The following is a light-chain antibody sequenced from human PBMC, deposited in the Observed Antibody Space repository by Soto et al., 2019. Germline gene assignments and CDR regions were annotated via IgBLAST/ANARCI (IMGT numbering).Light chain of an antibody. J-gene: IGKJ2*01. Sequence: EILMTQSPATLSVSPGEEATLSCRASQTISNNLAWFQQRPGQAPRLLIHGASIRAPGVPARFSGSVSGTEFNFTITSLQSEDVAVYYCLQYNNWPMYTFGQGTKLDIK. V-gene: IGKV3-15*01. CDR3: LQYNNWPMYT. CDR1: QTISNN. CDR2: GAS.